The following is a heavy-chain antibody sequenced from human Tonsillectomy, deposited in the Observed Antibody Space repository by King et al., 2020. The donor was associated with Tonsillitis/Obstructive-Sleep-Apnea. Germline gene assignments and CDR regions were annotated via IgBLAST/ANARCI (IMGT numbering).Heavy chain of an antibody. CDR1: GFTFSNAW. J-gene: IGHJ4*02. V-gene: IGHV3-15*07. D-gene: IGHD3-22*01. CDR3: ATALGITMRVVVTTEDY. Sequence: EVQLVESGGGLVKPGGSLRLSCAASGFTFSNAWMNWVRQAPGKGLEWVGRIKSKTDGGTTDYAAPVKGRFTISRDDSKNTLYLQMNSLKTEDTAVYYCATALGITMRVVVTTEDYWGQGTLVTVSS. CDR2: IKSKTDGGTT.